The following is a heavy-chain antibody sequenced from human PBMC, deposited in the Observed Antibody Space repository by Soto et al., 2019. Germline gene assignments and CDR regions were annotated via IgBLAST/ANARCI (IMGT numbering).Heavy chain of an antibody. V-gene: IGHV4-34*01. D-gene: IGHD5-12*01. CDR3: ARGQEGIVATH. CDR2: VKDGGST. Sequence: QVQLQQWGAGLLKPSETLSLTCTVNCGSLTGYYGRWIRQPPGKGLEWIGEVKDGGSTNYSPSLRGRVSISADTSKNHFSLRLNSVTAADTAVYFCARGQEGIVATHWDQGALVTVSS. CDR1: CGSLTGYY. J-gene: IGHJ4*02.